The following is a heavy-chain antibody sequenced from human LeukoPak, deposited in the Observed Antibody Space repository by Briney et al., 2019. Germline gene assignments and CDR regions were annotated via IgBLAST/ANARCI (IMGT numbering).Heavy chain of an antibody. CDR2: IWFDGSNK. CDR3: ARVESGWSLTAYFDF. D-gene: IGHD6-19*01. CDR1: GFTFSSYG. Sequence: PGRSLRLSCAASGFTFSSYGMHWVRQAPGKGLEWVAVIWFDGSNKCYADSVRGRFTVSRDNSKNTLSLQMNSLRAEDTAVYYCARVESGWSLTAYFDFWGQGTLVTVSS. J-gene: IGHJ4*02. V-gene: IGHV3-33*01.